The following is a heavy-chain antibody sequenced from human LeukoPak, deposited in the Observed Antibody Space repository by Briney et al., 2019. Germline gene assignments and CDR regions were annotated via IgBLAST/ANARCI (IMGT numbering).Heavy chain of an antibody. D-gene: IGHD1-26*01. CDR2: ISGSGGST. V-gene: IGHV3-23*01. Sequence: GGSLRLSCAASGFTFSSYAMSWVRQAPGKGPEWVSAISGSGGSTYYADSVKGRFTISRDNSKNTLYLQMNSLRAEDTAVYYCAKHSVAVGATTEGGFDYWGQGTLVTVSS. CDR3: AKHSVAVGATTEGGFDY. CDR1: GFTFSSYA. J-gene: IGHJ4*02.